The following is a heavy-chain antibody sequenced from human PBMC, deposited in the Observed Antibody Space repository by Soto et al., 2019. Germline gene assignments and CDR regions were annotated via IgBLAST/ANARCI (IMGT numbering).Heavy chain of an antibody. V-gene: IGHV3-23*01. CDR3: ANTIGENYYYYGMDV. CDR2: ISGSGGST. Sequence: GGSLRLSCAASGFTFSSYAMSWVRQAPGKGLEWVSAISGSGGSTYYADSVKGRFTISRDNSKNTLYLQMNSLRAEDTAVYYCANTIGENYYYYGMDVWGQGTTVTVSS. J-gene: IGHJ6*02. D-gene: IGHD3-10*01. CDR1: GFTFSSYA.